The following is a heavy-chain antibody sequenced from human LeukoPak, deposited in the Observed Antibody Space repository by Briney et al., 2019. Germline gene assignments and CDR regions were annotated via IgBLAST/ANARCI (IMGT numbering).Heavy chain of an antibody. J-gene: IGHJ4*02. V-gene: IGHV1-2*02. CDR2: INPNSGGT. CDR3: ARGYCSGDCFTLFDY. D-gene: IGHD2-21*02. Sequence: ASVRVSCKASGYIFTRYGISWVRQAPGQGLEWMGWINPNSGGTNYAQEFQGRVTMTRDTPISTAYMELSSLRSDGTAVYYCARGYCSGDCFTLFDYWGQGTLVTVSS. CDR1: GYIFTRYG.